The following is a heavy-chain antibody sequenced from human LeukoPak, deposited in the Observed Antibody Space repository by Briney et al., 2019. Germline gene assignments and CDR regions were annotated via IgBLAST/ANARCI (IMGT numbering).Heavy chain of an antibody. J-gene: IGHJ6*02. Sequence: GGSLRLSCAASGFAFSSYAMSWVRQAPGKGLECVSGNSGNGGSTYYADSVKGRFTISRDNSKNTLYLQMNSLRAEDTAVYYCAKDLAARIRFYGMDVWGQGTTVTVSS. D-gene: IGHD6-6*01. V-gene: IGHV3-23*01. CDR3: AKDLAARIRFYGMDV. CDR2: NSGNGGST. CDR1: GFAFSSYA.